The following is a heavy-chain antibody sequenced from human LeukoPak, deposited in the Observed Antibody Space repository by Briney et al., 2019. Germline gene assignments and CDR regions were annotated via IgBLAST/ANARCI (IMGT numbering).Heavy chain of an antibody. Sequence: SEALSLTCTVSGGSISGYYWSWIRQPPGKALEWIGYIHSSGNTVYNPSLKSRVTIAVDTSKNQFSLKLSSVTAVDTAIYYCVRHGGSYFIYWGQGTLVTVSS. V-gene: IGHV4-59*08. J-gene: IGHJ4*02. CDR1: GGSISGYY. D-gene: IGHD1-26*01. CDR2: IHSSGNT. CDR3: VRHGGSYFIY.